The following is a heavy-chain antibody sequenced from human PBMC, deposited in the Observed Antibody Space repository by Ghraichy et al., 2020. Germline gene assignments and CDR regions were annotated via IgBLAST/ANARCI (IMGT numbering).Heavy chain of an antibody. CDR2: INHSGST. CDR3: ARCRYSSGWYSTYYFDY. CDR1: GGSFSGYY. Sequence: SETLSLTCAVYGGSFSGYYWSWIRQPPGKGLEWIGEINHSGSTNYYPSLKSRVTISVDTSKNQFSLKLSSVTAADTAVYYCARCRYSSGWYSTYYFDYWGQGTLVTVSS. V-gene: IGHV4-34*01. D-gene: IGHD6-19*01. J-gene: IGHJ4*02.